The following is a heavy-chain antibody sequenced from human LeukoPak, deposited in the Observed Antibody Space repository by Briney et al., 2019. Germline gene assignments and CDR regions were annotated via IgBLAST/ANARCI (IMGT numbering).Heavy chain of an antibody. V-gene: IGHV1-58*02. CDR3: AGCRYTWNYGRPSGWFDP. D-gene: IGHD1-7*01. Sequence: PSLKVSCTASGFTFTSSAMQWVRPARAQRLGWRGWIVVGSGNTTYAKNSPERVTTTRDMPPSTAYIELSSLRSEDTAAYYCAGCRYTWNYGRPSGWFDPWGQGTLVTVSS. CDR1: GFTFTSSA. J-gene: IGHJ5*02. CDR2: IVVGSGNT.